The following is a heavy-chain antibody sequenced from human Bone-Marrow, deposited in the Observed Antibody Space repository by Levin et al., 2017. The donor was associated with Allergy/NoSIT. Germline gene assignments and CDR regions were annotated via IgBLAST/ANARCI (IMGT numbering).Heavy chain of an antibody. CDR3: ARDRGIQLWATGMDV. D-gene: IGHD5-18*01. CDR2: ISHSGST. Sequence: SETLSLNCTLSGGSISSGDYYWSWIRQSPGKGLEWIGYISHSGSTFYNPSLKSRVTLSVDTSKNQFSLRMTSVTAADTAVYFCARDRGIQLWATGMDVWGQGTTVTVSS. CDR1: GGSISSGDYY. J-gene: IGHJ6*02. V-gene: IGHV4-30-4*01.